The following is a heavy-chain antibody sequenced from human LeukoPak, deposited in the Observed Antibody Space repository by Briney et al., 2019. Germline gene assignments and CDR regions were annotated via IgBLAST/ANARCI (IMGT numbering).Heavy chain of an antibody. Sequence: PGGSLRLSCAASGFTVSSYYMTWVRQAPGKGLEWVANIKHDGSEKYYVASVKGRFTISRDNARNSLYLLLNSLRAEDTAVYYCARHTAWGQGTLVTVSS. J-gene: IGHJ1*01. CDR3: ARHTA. V-gene: IGHV3-7*05. CDR1: GFTVSSYY. D-gene: IGHD5-18*01. CDR2: IKHDGSEK.